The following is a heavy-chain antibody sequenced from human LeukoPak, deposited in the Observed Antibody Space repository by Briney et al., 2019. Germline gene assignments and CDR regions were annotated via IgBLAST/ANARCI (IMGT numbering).Heavy chain of an antibody. Sequence: VASVKVSCKASGYTFTGYNIHWVRQAPGQGLERMGCINPNSGGTNYAQKLQGRVTMTADTSTSTAYMELRSLRSDDTAVYYCARGPVPRFYDSGSLRVFDPWGQGTLVTVSS. V-gene: IGHV1-2*02. CDR1: GYTFTGYN. J-gene: IGHJ5*02. CDR3: ARGPVPRFYDSGSLRVFDP. D-gene: IGHD3-10*01. CDR2: INPNSGGT.